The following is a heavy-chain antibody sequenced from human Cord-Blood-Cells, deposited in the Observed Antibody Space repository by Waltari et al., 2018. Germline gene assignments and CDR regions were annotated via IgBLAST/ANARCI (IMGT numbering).Heavy chain of an antibody. Sequence: QVQLVQSGAEVKKPGSSVKVSCQASGGTFSSYAISCVRQDPGQGLEWMGGIIPIFGTANYAQKFQGRVTITADESTSTAYMELSSLRSEDTAVYYCARGVGFGVVIYFDYWGQGTLVTVSS. CDR1: GGTFSSYA. J-gene: IGHJ4*02. CDR2: IIPIFGTA. D-gene: IGHD3-3*01. V-gene: IGHV1-69*01. CDR3: ARGVGFGVVIYFDY.